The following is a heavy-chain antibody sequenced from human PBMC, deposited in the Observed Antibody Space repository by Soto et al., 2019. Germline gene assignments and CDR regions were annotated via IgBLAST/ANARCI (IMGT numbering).Heavy chain of an antibody. V-gene: IGHV4-39*01. Sequence: SETLSHPYTFSGVSIRSTSSYLGWIRQPPGKGLEWIGTIFYSGSTYYSPSLKSRVTISVDTSKNQFSLKLSSVTAADTAMYYCARRLRDLNPYYMDVWGKGTTVTVSS. CDR1: GVSIRSTSSY. CDR3: ARRLRDLNPYYMDV. J-gene: IGHJ6*03. CDR2: IFYSGST. D-gene: IGHD2-21*02.